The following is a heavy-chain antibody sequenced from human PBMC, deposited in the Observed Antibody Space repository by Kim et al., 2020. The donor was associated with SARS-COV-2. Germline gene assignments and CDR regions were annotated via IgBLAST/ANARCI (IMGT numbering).Heavy chain of an antibody. CDR3: ARGLEN. CDR2: IYNNGNT. V-gene: IGHV4-4*07. CDR1: GGSIATYY. Sequence: SETLSLTCTISGGSIATYYWNWIRQPAGKGLEWIGLIYNNGNTNYNPSLKSRVTISLDTSKNQFSLKLTSVTAADTAVYYCARGLENWGQGILVTVSS. J-gene: IGHJ4*02.